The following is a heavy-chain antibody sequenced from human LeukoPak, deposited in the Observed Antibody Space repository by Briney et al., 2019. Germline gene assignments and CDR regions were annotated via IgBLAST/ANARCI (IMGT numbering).Heavy chain of an antibody. V-gene: IGHV3-23*01. CDR1: GFTFSNYA. J-gene: IGHJ4*02. D-gene: IGHD3-9*01. Sequence: GGSLRLSCAASGFTFSNYAMSWVRQAPGKGLEWVSAIVVSGGSTYYADSVKGRFSISRDNSKKTLFLQMNSLRVEDTALYYCSKWEDYDVLTGYYDSDFWGQGNLVTVSS. CDR2: IVVSGGST. CDR3: SKWEDYDVLTGYYDSDF.